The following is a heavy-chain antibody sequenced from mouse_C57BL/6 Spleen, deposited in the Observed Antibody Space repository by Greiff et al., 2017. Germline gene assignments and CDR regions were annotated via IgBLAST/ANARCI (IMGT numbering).Heavy chain of an antibody. D-gene: IGHD2-4*01. J-gene: IGHJ2*01. CDR3: ARGLRPDY. Sequence: EVQLQQSGPELVKPGASVKISCKASGYSFTDYNMNWVKQSNGKSLEWIGDIYPGSGSTNYNEKFKSKATLTVDTSSSTAYMQLSSLTSEDSAVYYCARGLRPDYWGQGTTLTVSS. V-gene: IGHV1-39*01. CDR2: IYPGSGST. CDR1: GYSFTDYN.